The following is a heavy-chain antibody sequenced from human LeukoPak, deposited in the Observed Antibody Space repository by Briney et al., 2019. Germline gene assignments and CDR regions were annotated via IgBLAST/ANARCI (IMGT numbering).Heavy chain of an antibody. V-gene: IGHV3-48*01. J-gene: IGHJ4*02. CDR1: AFTFSSYS. D-gene: IGHD5-12*01. CDR3: ARDPSVWWLRGSYFDY. CDR2: ISSTSSTI. Sequence: GGSLRLSCAASAFTFSSYSMNWVRQAPGKGLEWVSHISSTSSTIYYADSVKGRFTISRDNAKNSLYLQMNSLRAEDTAVYYCARDPSVWWLRGSYFDYWGQGTLVTVSS.